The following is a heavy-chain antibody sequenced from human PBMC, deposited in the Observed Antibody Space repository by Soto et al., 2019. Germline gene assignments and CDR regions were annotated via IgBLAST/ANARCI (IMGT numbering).Heavy chain of an antibody. CDR3: ARDKGWYFDY. Sequence: QVQLVESGGGVVQPGRSLRLSCVASGFTFSSYAMHWVRQAPGKGLEWVAFISFDGSNKYYADSVKGRFTISRDNSKNTLYLQMNSLRAEDTAVYYCARDKGWYFDYWGQGTLVTVSS. D-gene: IGHD6-19*01. CDR2: ISFDGSNK. J-gene: IGHJ4*02. V-gene: IGHV3-30-3*01. CDR1: GFTFSSYA.